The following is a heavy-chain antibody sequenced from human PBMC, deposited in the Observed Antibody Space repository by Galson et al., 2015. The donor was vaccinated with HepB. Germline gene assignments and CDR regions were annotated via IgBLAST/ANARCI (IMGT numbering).Heavy chain of an antibody. J-gene: IGHJ4*02. Sequence: SLRLSCAASGFSVSSNFMNWVRQSPGKGLEWVSVIYSGGNTYYADSVKGRFTISRDNSKNTLYLQMNSLRAEDTAVYYCARSRWTTTVTTGLDHWGQGTLVTVSS. V-gene: IGHV3-53*01. CDR3: ARSRWTTTVTTGLDH. CDR1: GFSVSSNF. D-gene: IGHD4-17*01. CDR2: IYSGGNT.